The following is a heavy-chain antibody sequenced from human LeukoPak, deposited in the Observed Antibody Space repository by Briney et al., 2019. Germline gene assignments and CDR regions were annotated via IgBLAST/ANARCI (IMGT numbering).Heavy chain of an antibody. J-gene: IGHJ4*02. CDR1: GYTFTSYY. Sequence: GASVKVSCKASGYTFTSYYTHWVRQAPGQGLEWMGIINPSGGSTSYAQKFQGRVTMTRDTSTSTVYMELSSLRSEDTAVYYCAREIGDTGFDYWGQGTLVTVSS. V-gene: IGHV1-46*01. CDR3: AREIGDTGFDY. D-gene: IGHD5-18*01. CDR2: INPSGGST.